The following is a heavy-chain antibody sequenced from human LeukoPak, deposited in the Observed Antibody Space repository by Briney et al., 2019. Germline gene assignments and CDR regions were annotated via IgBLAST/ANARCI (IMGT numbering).Heavy chain of an antibody. Sequence: PSETLSLTCTVTGGSISSYYWSWIRQPPGKGLEWIGYIYYSGSTNYNPSLKSRVTISVDTSKNQFSLKLSSVTAADTAVYYCARDQRYNWNQRNAFDIWGQGTMVTVSS. CDR1: GGSISSYY. D-gene: IGHD1-20*01. V-gene: IGHV4-59*01. CDR2: IYYSGST. CDR3: ARDQRYNWNQRNAFDI. J-gene: IGHJ3*02.